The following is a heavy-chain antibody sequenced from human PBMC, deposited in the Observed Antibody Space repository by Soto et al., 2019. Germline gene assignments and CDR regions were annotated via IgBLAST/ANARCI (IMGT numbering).Heavy chain of an antibody. V-gene: IGHV4-34*01. CDR2: INHSGST. CDR3: ASHPAAMEVYYGMDV. J-gene: IGHJ6*02. CDR1: GGSFSGYY. D-gene: IGHD2-2*01. Sequence: PSETLSLTCAVYGGSFSGYYWSWIRQPPGKGLEWIGEINHSGSTNYNPSLKSRVTISVDTSKNQFSLKLSSVTAADTAVYYCASHPAAMEVYYGMDVWGQGTTVTV.